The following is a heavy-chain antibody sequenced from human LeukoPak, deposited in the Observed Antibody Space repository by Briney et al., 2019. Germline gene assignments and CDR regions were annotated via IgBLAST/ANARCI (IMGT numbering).Heavy chain of an antibody. CDR3: AKGGIAVAGTSYYYYMDV. CDR2: ISGSGDYT. CDR1: GFTFSTYG. Sequence: PGGSLRLSCAASGFTFSTYGMSWVRQAPGKGLEWVSAISGSGDYTYYADSVKGRFTISRDNSKNTLYLQMKSPRAEDTAVYYCAKGGIAVAGTSYYYYMDVWGKGTTVTISS. J-gene: IGHJ6*03. D-gene: IGHD6-19*01. V-gene: IGHV3-23*01.